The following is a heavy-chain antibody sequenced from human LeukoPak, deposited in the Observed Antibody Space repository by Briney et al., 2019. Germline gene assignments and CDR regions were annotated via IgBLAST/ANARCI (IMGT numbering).Heavy chain of an antibody. Sequence: SETLSLTCTVSGGSISSSSYYWGWIRQPPEKRLEWIGSIYYSGSTYYNPSLKSRVTISVDTSKNQFSLKLSSVTAADTAVYYCARANYDFWSGPLLNWFDPWGQGTLVTVSS. CDR1: GGSISSSSYY. J-gene: IGHJ5*02. CDR3: ARANYDFWSGPLLNWFDP. CDR2: IYYSGST. V-gene: IGHV4-39*07. D-gene: IGHD3-3*01.